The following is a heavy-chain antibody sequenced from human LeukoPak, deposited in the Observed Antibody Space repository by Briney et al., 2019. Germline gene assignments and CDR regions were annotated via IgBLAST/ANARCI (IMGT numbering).Heavy chain of an antibody. J-gene: IGHJ4*02. Sequence: SETLSLTCAVSGGSISSGGYSWSWIRQPPGKGLEWIGEINHSGSTNYNPSLKSRVTISVDTSKNQFSLKLSSVTAADTAVYYCARGYSYGTGTKGCFDYWGQGTLVTVSS. D-gene: IGHD5-18*01. V-gene: IGHV4-34*01. CDR2: INHSGST. CDR1: GGSISSGGYS. CDR3: ARGYSYGTGTKGCFDY.